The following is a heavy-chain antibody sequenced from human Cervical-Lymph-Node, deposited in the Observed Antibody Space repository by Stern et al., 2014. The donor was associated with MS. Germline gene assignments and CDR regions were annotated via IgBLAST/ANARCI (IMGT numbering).Heavy chain of an antibody. Sequence: EVQLVQSGGGLVQPGGSLRLSCAASGFTFSSYSMKWVRQAPGKGLEWISYISSSRGTIYYADSVKGRFTISRDNAKNSLYLQMNSLRDEDTAVYYCARANYDFWSGNSSFQRYYYGMDVWGQGTTVTVSS. CDR2: ISSSRGTI. D-gene: IGHD3-3*01. V-gene: IGHV3-48*02. CDR1: GFTFSSYS. CDR3: ARANYDFWSGNSSFQRYYYGMDV. J-gene: IGHJ6*02.